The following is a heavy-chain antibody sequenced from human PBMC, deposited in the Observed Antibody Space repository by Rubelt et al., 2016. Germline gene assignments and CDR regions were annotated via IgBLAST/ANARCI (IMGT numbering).Heavy chain of an antibody. D-gene: IGHD2-2*01. Sequence: QVQLQESGPGLVKPSESLSLTCTVSGYSISSGYFWGWIRQPPGKGLEWIGYIYYTGRSSHNPSLKRRITTSVDTSKNQFSLKLSSVTAADTAVYYCARDSTSFSMDYWGQGTLVTVSS. CDR3: ARDSTSFSMDY. CDR2: IYYTGRS. V-gene: IGHV4-38-2*02. J-gene: IGHJ4*02. CDR1: GYSISSGYF.